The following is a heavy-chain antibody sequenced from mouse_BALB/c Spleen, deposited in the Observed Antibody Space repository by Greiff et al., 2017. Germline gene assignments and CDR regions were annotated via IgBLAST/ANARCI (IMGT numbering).Heavy chain of an antibody. CDR3: ARPGGMIRFAY. CDR1: GVDFSRYW. CDR2: INPDSSTI. J-gene: IGHJ3*01. V-gene: IGHV4-1*02. D-gene: IGHD2-4*01. Sequence: EADGVDFSRYWMSWVRQAPGKGLEWIGEINPDSSTINYTPSLKDKFIISRDNAKNTLYLQMSKVRSEDTALYYCARPGGMIRFAYWGQGTLVTVSA.